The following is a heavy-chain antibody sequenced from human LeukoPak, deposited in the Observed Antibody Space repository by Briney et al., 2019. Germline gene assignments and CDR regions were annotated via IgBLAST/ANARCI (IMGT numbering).Heavy chain of an antibody. CDR1: GGFISGHY. D-gene: IGHD3-22*01. CDR3: ATRGDYSDTSGNSYDALDI. Sequence: SETLSLTCTVSGGFISGHYWTWIRQPPGKGLEWIGDVGHSGSADYNPSLKSRVTVSADPSKTQFSLKLTSVTAADTAVYYCATRGDYSDTSGNSYDALDIWGQGTMVTVSS. J-gene: IGHJ3*02. CDR2: VGHSGSA. V-gene: IGHV4-34*01.